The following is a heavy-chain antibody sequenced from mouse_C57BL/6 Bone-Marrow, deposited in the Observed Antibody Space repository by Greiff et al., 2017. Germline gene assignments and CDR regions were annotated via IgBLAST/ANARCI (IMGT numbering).Heavy chain of an antibody. V-gene: IGHV1-62-2*01. Sequence: QVQLKQSGAELVKPGASVKLSCKASGYTFTEYTIHWVKQRSGQGLEWIGWFYPGSGGIKYNEKFKDKATLTADKSSSPVYMCVRRLTSEGSEVSFWARHWYMVFAYWGQGTLVTVSA. CDR3: ARHWYMVFAY. J-gene: IGHJ3*01. D-gene: IGHD1-1*02. CDR2: FYPGSGGI. CDR1: GYTFTEYT.